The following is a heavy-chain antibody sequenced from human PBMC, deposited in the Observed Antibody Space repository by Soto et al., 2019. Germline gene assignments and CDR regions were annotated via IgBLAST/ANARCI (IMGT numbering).Heavy chain of an antibody. V-gene: IGHV3-30*18. Sequence: QVQLVESGGGEVQPGRSLTISCAASGFTFSTYGMHWVRQTPGKGLEWVAVISYDGTNKFYSDSVKGRFTISRDNFKNTLTLQMNRLRADDTAVYSCAKDLQSYGDYDYYCYGIDVWGLGTRVTVSS. D-gene: IGHD4-17*01. CDR2: ISYDGTNK. J-gene: IGHJ6*02. CDR3: AKDLQSYGDYDYYCYGIDV. CDR1: GFTFSTYG.